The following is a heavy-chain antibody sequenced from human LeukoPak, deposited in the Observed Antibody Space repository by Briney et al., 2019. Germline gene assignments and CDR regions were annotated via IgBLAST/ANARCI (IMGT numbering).Heavy chain of an antibody. V-gene: IGHV3-23*01. D-gene: IGHD3-9*01. CDR2: ISGSGGST. CDR3: AANYDILTGYFVY. Sequence: EGSLRLSCAASGFTFSSYAMSWVRQAPGKGLEWVSAISGSGGSTYYADSVKGRFTISRDNSKNTLYLQMNSLRAEDTAVYYCAANYDILTGYFVYWGQGTLVTVSS. CDR1: GFTFSSYA. J-gene: IGHJ4*02.